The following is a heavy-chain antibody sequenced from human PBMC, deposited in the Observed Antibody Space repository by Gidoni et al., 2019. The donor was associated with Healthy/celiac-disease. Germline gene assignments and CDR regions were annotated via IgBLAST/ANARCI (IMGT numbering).Heavy chain of an antibody. J-gene: IGHJ5*02. CDR2: MNPNSGNT. CDR3: ARGQGKKEQQPPRGNWFDP. Sequence: QVQLVQSGAEVKKPGASVKVSCRASGYTFTSYDINWVRQATGQGLEWMGWMNPNSGNTGYAQKFQGRVTMTRNTYIRTAYMGRSSLRSEDTAVYYCARGQGKKEQQPPRGNWFDPWGQGTLVTVSS. V-gene: IGHV1-8*01. D-gene: IGHD6-13*01. CDR1: GYTFTSYD.